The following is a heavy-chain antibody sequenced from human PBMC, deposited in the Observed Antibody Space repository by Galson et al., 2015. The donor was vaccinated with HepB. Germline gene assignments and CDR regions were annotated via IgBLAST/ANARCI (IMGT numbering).Heavy chain of an antibody. CDR3: AKGRGAGNYYYYGMDV. Sequence: SLRLSCAASGFTFTSYAMNWVRQAPGKGLEWVSIISNSDGSTFYADSVKGRFTISRDDSKNTLYLQMNSLRADDTAIYYCAKGRGAGNYYYYGMDVWGQGTKVTVSS. J-gene: IGHJ6*02. D-gene: IGHD1-1*01. CDR2: ISNSDGST. V-gene: IGHV3-23*01. CDR1: GFTFTSYA.